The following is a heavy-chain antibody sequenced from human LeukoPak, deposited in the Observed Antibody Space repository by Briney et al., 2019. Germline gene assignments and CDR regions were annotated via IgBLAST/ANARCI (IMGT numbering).Heavy chain of an antibody. J-gene: IGHJ4*02. CDR2: ISNNGGYT. CDR3: AKGSYYDSSGSFYFDY. Sequence: GGSLRLSCAASGFTFSSSAMSWVRQAPGKGLEWVSAISNNGGYTYYADSVQGRFTISRDNSKNTLYVQVNSLGTEDTAAYYCAKGSYYDSSGSFYFDYWGQGTLVTVSS. CDR1: GFTFSSSA. D-gene: IGHD3-22*01. V-gene: IGHV3-23*01.